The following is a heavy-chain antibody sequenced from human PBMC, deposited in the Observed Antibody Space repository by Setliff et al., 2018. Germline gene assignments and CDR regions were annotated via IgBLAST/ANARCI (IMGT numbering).Heavy chain of an antibody. Sequence: SETLSLTCTVSGASVTSFDYYWSWIRQPPGKGLEYIGHISHGVSTSYSPSLKSRLSISADTSKNQFSLKLTSVTAADTAVYYCARTHCTTTSCFYFHYWVQGTVVTVSS. CDR3: ARTHCTTTSCFYFHY. J-gene: IGHJ4*02. CDR2: ISHGVST. V-gene: IGHV4-30-4*01. CDR1: GASVTSFDYY. D-gene: IGHD2-2*01.